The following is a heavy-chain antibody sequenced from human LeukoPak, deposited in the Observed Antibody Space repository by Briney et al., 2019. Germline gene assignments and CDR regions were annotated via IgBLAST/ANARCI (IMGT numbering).Heavy chain of an antibody. D-gene: IGHD5-24*01. CDR1: GNFINSYY. J-gene: IGHJ4*02. CDR2: IYYSGST. Sequence: PSETLSLTCTVSGNFINSYYWSWIRQPPGKGLEWIGYIYYSGSTNYNPSLKSRVTISVDTSENQFSLKLSSVTAADTAVYYCARGPRWAGPGDSWGQGTLVTVSS. V-gene: IGHV4-59*08. CDR3: ARGPRWAGPGDS.